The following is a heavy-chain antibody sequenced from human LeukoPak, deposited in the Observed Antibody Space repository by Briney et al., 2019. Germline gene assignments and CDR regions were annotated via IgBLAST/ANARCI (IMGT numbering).Heavy chain of an antibody. J-gene: IGHJ4*02. Sequence: SQTLSLTCTVSGASITRGGFYWSWIRQHPGKGLEWIGHIYSSGSSTYNPSLRTRLSMSLDPSKSQFSPTLNSRTVADTAVYYCARGSCSGGACYSGSEFDFWGQGTLVTVSS. CDR2: IYSSGSS. D-gene: IGHD2-15*01. CDR3: ARGSCSGGACYSGSEFDF. CDR1: GASITRGGFY. V-gene: IGHV4-31*03.